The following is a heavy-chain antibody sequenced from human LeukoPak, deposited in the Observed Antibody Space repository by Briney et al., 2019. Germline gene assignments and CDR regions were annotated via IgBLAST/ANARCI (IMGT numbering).Heavy chain of an antibody. V-gene: IGHV1-8*01. J-gene: IGHJ5*01. CDR1: GYTFINYD. CDR3: ARTGMGGNVWIDS. Sequence: ASVKVSCKASGYTFINYDINWVRQATGQGLEWMGWMNPNSGDADYAEKFKGRVTMTRDTSTSTAYMELTSLTSDDTAIFYCARTGMGGNVWIDSWGQGTLVTVSS. D-gene: IGHD1-26*01. CDR2: MNPNSGDA.